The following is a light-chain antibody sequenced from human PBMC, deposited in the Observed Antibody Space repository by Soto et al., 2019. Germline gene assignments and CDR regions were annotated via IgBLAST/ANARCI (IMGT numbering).Light chain of an antibody. CDR1: SSDVGGYNY. CDR3: CSYAGSYTSGVV. CDR2: DVS. V-gene: IGLV2-11*01. Sequence: QSALTQPRSVSGSPGQSVTISCTGTSSDVGGYNYVSWYQQHPGKAPKLMIYDVSKRPSGVPDRFSGSKSDNTASLTISGLQAEDEADYYCCSYAGSYTSGVVFGGGTKLTVL. J-gene: IGLJ2*01.